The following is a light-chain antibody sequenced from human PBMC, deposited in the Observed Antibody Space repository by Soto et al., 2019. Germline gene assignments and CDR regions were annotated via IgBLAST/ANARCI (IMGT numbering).Light chain of an antibody. CDR1: SSDVGGYNY. CDR2: EVN. J-gene: IGLJ2*01. V-gene: IGLV2-14*01. Sequence: QPASVSGSPGQSITISCTGTSSDVGGYNYISWYQQHPGKVPKLLIYEVNNRPSGVSNRFYGSKSGNTASLTISGLQAEDEADYYCSSFTTSSTRIFGGGTKLTVL. CDR3: SSFTTSSTRI.